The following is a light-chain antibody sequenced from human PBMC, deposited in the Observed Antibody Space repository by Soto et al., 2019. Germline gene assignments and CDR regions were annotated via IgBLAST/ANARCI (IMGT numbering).Light chain of an antibody. Sequence: EIVLTQSPCTLSLSPGERATLSCRASQSVGNNYLAWYQQKPGQAPRLLIYGASSRATGIPDRFSGSGSGTDFTLTISSLQPEDFAVYYCQQYGSSPIPFGQGTRLEIK. CDR1: QSVGNNY. CDR3: QQYGSSPIP. CDR2: GAS. V-gene: IGKV3-20*01. J-gene: IGKJ5*01.